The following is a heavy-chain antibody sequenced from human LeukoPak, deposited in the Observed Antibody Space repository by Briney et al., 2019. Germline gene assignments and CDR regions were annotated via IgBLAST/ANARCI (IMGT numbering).Heavy chain of an antibody. V-gene: IGHV4-59*08. J-gene: IGHJ4*02. D-gene: IGHD3-10*01. CDR3: ARRGGSGRSFDY. CDR2: IYYSGST. CDR1: GGSLSSYY. Sequence: SETLSLTCTVSGGSLSSYYWSWIRQPPGKGLEWIGYIYYSGSTYYNPSLKSRVTISVDTSKNQFSLNLSSVPASDTAVYYCARRGGSGRSFDYWGQGILVTVSS.